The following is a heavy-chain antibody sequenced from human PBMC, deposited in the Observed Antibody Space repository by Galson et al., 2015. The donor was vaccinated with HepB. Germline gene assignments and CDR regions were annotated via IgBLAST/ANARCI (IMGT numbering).Heavy chain of an antibody. CDR3: AREFIVVVPAAIYYYMDV. D-gene: IGHD2-2*01. J-gene: IGHJ6*03. V-gene: IGHV3-48*01. CDR1: GFTFSSYS. Sequence: SLRLSCAASGFTFSSYSMNWVRQAPGKGLEWVSYISSSSSTIYYADSVKGRFTISRDNAKNSLYLQMNSLRAEDTAVYYCAREFIVVVPAAIYYYMDVWGKGTTVTVSS. CDR2: ISSSSSTI.